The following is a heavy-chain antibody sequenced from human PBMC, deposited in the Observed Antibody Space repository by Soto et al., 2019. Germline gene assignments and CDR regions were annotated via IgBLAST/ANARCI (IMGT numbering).Heavy chain of an antibody. CDR1: GFTFSTYA. D-gene: IGHD4-17*01. V-gene: IGHV3-23*01. Sequence: GGSVRLSCAASGFTFSTYAMSRVRQARGKGLEWVSAISASGDTIYYADSVKGRFTISRDNSMNALYLQISSLRIEDTAVYYCARPRGYGVFDAYDIWGQGIIVTVS. J-gene: IGHJ3*02. CDR3: ARPRGYGVFDAYDI. CDR2: ISASGDTI.